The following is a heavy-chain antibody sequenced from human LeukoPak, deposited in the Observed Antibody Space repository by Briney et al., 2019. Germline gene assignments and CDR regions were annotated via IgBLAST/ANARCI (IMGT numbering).Heavy chain of an antibody. J-gene: IGHJ4*02. CDR3: ARASYGGNSYLFSY. V-gene: IGHV4-34*01. Sequence: YPSETLSLTCAVYGGSFSGYYWSWIRQPPGKGLEWIGEINHSGSTNYNPSLKSRVTISVDTSKNQFSLKLSSVTAADTAVYYCARASYGGNSYLFSYWGQGTLVTVSS. CDR2: INHSGST. CDR1: GGSFSGYY. D-gene: IGHD2-21*02.